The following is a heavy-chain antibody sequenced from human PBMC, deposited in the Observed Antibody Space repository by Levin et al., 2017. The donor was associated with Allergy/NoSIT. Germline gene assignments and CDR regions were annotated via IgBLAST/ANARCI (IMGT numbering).Heavy chain of an antibody. CDR1: GYNFNSYG. J-gene: IGHJ4*02. CDR3: AGDWNYEVDY. CDR2: ISVHNGRT. D-gene: IGHD1-7*01. V-gene: IGHV1-18*01. Sequence: ASVKVSCKASGYNFNSYGISWVRQAPGQGLEWMGWISVHNGRTSYAQNFQDRVTVTTETSTSTAYMELRSLRSDDTAVYYCAGDWNYEVDYWGQGTLVTVSS.